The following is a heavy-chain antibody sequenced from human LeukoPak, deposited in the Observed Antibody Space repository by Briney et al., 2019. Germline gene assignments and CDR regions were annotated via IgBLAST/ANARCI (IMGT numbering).Heavy chain of an antibody. Sequence: WETLSLTCTVSGGSISSYYWSWIRQPAGKGLEWIGRIYTSGSTNYNPSLKSRVTISVDTSKNQFSLKLSSVTAADTAVYYCARVPQYYYDSSGYSDYWGPGTLVTVSS. CDR3: ARVPQYYYDSSGYSDY. D-gene: IGHD3-22*01. CDR1: GGSISSYY. CDR2: IYTSGST. V-gene: IGHV4-4*07. J-gene: IGHJ4*02.